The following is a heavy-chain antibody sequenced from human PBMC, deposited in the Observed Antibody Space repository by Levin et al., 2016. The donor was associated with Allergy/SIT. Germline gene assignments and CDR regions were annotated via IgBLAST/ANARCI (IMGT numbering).Heavy chain of an antibody. D-gene: IGHD5-18*01. V-gene: IGHV3-30*18. Sequence: WIRQPPGKGLEWVAVISYDGSNKYYADSVKGRFTISRDNSKNTLYLQMNSLRAEDTAVYYCAKGEHTGDTAMDPYYFDYWGQGTLVTVSS. J-gene: IGHJ4*02. CDR2: ISYDGSNK. CDR3: AKGEHTGDTAMDPYYFDY.